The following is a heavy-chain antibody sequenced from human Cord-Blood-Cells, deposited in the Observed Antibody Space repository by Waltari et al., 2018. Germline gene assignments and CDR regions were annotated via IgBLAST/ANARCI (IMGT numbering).Heavy chain of an antibody. CDR1: GYSISSGYY. Sequence: QVQLQESGPGLVKPSETLSLTCAVSGYSISSGYYWGWIRQPPGKGLEWIGSIYHSGSTYYSPSLKSRVTISVDTSKNQFSLKLSSVTAADTAVYYCARDGPLYYYDSSGYSGAFDIWGQGTMVTVSS. V-gene: IGHV4-38-2*02. D-gene: IGHD3-22*01. CDR2: IYHSGST. CDR3: ARDGPLYYYDSSGYSGAFDI. J-gene: IGHJ3*02.